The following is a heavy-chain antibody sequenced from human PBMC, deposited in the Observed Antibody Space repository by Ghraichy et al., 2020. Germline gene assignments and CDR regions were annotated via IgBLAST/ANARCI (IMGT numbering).Heavy chain of an antibody. D-gene: IGHD3-10*01. Sequence: LSLTCAASGFTFDDYAMHWVRQAPGKGLEWVSGISWNSGSIGYADSVKGRFTISRDNAKNSLYLQMNSLRAEDTALYYCAKDFNVDYYGSGSYYGYYGMDVWGQGTTVTVSS. CDR3: AKDFNVDYYGSGSYYGYYGMDV. J-gene: IGHJ6*02. CDR2: ISWNSGSI. CDR1: GFTFDDYA. V-gene: IGHV3-9*01.